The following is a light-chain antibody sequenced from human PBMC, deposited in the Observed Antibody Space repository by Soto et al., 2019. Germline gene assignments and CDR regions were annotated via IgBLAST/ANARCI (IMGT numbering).Light chain of an antibody. J-gene: IGKJ1*01. CDR1: QSVSNN. CDR3: HQHGGSPET. CDR2: GAS. V-gene: IGKV3-20*01. Sequence: PATLCLSHGARATLSRRASQSVSNNLAWYQQKPGQAPRLLIYGASTRATGIPDRFSGSGSGTEFILTISGLEPEDSGIYHCHQHGGSPETFGQGTIVDI.